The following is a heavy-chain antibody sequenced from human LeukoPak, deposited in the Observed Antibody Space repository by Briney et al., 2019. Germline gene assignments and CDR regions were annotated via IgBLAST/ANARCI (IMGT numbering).Heavy chain of an antibody. V-gene: IGHV1-2*02. CDR2: VNPNSAET. CDR1: GYSFIGHY. Sequence: GASVKVSCKASGYSFIGHYIHWVRQAPGQGLEWMGWVNPNSAETHYAQKFLDRVTLTLDTSISTAYMELSSLISDDTAIYYCARDQFFGYDQGWAFDIWGQGTIVTVSS. CDR3: ARDQFFGYDQGWAFDI. J-gene: IGHJ3*02. D-gene: IGHD5-12*01.